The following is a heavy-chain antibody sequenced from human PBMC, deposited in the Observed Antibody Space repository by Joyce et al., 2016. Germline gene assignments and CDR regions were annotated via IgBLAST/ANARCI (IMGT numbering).Heavy chain of an antibody. Sequence: EVHLVESGGGLIKPGGTLRLSCAGSGFTFSDAWMSWVRQAPGKGLEWLGRIESKADGGTVEYPAPVKGRFTISRDDSKKMLYLQMERLKTGDTATYFCTTHDYGDDNFENWGQGTQVVVSS. CDR2: IESKADGGTV. J-gene: IGHJ1*01. D-gene: IGHD4-17*01. V-gene: IGHV3-15*04. CDR1: GFTFSDAW. CDR3: TTHDYGDDNFEN.